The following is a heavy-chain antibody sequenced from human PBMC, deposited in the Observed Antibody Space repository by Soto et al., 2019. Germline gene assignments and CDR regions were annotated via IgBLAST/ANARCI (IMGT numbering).Heavy chain of an antibody. CDR2: ISGSGGST. Sequence: EVQLLESGGGLVQPGGSLRLSCAASGFTFSSYAMSWVRQAPGKGLEWVSAISGSGGSTYYADSVKGRFTISRDNSNNTLYLQMNSLRAEDTAVYYCANRATYYYVSIGSETWGQGTLVTVSS. CDR3: ANRATYYYVSIGSET. J-gene: IGHJ4*02. D-gene: IGHD3-22*01. V-gene: IGHV3-23*01. CDR1: GFTFSSYA.